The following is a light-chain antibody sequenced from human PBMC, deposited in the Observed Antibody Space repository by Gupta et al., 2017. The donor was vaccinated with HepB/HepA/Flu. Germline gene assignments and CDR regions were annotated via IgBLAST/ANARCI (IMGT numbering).Light chain of an antibody. CDR1: SSDIGTYDL. Sequence: QSALTQPASVSGSPGQSITISCTGTSSDIGTYDLVSWYQQHPGKAPKLMIYEVTKRPSGVSNRFSGYKSGNRASLTISGLQAEDEADYYCCAYGGMVSMVVFGGGTKLTVL. V-gene: IGLV2-23*02. J-gene: IGLJ2*01. CDR2: EVT. CDR3: CAYGGMVSMVV.